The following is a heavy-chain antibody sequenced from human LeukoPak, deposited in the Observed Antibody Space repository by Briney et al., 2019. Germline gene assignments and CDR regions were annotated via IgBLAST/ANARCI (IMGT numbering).Heavy chain of an antibody. V-gene: IGHV3-21*01. CDR3: AREGPYGSGSLDY. J-gene: IGHJ4*02. CDR2: ISSTSNKI. D-gene: IGHD3-10*01. Sequence: GGSLRLSCAASGFTFSSYSINWVRQAPGKGLEWVSSISSTSNKIYYADSVKGRFTISRDNAKNSVWLQMNSLRAEDTAVYYCAREGPYGSGSLDYWGQGTLVTVSS. CDR1: GFTFSSYS.